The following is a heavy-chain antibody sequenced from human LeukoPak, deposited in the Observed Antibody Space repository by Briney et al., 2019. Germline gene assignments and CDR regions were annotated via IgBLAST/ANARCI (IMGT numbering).Heavy chain of an antibody. Sequence: ASVKVSCKASGYTFTGYYMHWVRQAPGQGLEWMGWINPNSGGTNYAQKFQGRVTMTRDTSISTAYMELSRLRSDDTAVYYCAREGRITGTTWRDAFDIWGQGTMVTVSS. V-gene: IGHV1-2*02. CDR3: AREGRITGTTWRDAFDI. D-gene: IGHD1-7*01. J-gene: IGHJ3*02. CDR2: INPNSGGT. CDR1: GYTFTGYY.